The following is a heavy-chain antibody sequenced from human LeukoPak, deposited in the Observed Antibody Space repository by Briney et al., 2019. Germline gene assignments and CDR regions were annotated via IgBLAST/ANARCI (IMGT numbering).Heavy chain of an antibody. CDR2: IYYSGST. CDR3: ASIISAGDYDYVWGSYRQSYFDY. Sequence: SETLSLTCTVSGGSISSSSYYWGWIRQPPGTGLEWIGSIYYSGSTYYNPSLKSRVTISVDTSKNQFSLKLSSVTAADTAVYYCASIISAGDYDYVWGSYRQSYFDYWGQGTLVTVSS. CDR1: GGSISSSSYY. D-gene: IGHD3-16*02. V-gene: IGHV4-39*07. J-gene: IGHJ4*02.